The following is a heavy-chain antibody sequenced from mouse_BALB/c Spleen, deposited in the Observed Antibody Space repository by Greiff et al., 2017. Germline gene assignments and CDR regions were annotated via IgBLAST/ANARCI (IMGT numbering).Heavy chain of an antibody. Sequence: DLVKPGASVKLSCTASGYTFTSYWINWIKQRPGQGLEWIGRIAPGSGSTYYNEMFKGKATLTVDTSSSTAYIQLSSLSSEDSAVYFCAKLRGDYYAMDYWGQGTSVTVSS. CDR1: GYTFTSYW. CDR2: IAPGSGST. J-gene: IGHJ4*01. CDR3: AKLRGDYYAMDY. V-gene: IGHV1S41*01. D-gene: IGHD2-4*01.